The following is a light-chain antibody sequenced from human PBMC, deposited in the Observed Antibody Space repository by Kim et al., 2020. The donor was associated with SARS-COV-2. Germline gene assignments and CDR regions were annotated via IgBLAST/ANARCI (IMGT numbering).Light chain of an antibody. CDR1: SLRSYY. CDR2: GKN. J-gene: IGLJ2*01. CDR3: NSRDSNENVF. V-gene: IGLV3-19*01. Sequence: ALGQTVRSTCQGDSLRSYYAPWYQQKPGQAPILVIYGKNNRPSGIPDRFSGSSSGNTASLTITGTQAGDEADYYCNSRDSNENVFFGGGTQLTVL.